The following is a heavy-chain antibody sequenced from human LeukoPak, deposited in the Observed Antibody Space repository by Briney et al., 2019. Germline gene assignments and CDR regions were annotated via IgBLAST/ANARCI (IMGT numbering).Heavy chain of an antibody. CDR2: INWNGGST. CDR3: ATYRQVLLPFES. CDR1: GFTFDDYG. D-gene: IGHD5-18*01. J-gene: IGHJ4*02. V-gene: IGHV3-20*04. Sequence: GGSLRLSCAASGFTFDDYGMSWVRQAPGKGLEWVSGINWNGGSTGYADSVKGRFTISRDNAKNSLYLQMNSLRVEDTAIYYCATYRQVLLPFESWGQGTLVTVSS.